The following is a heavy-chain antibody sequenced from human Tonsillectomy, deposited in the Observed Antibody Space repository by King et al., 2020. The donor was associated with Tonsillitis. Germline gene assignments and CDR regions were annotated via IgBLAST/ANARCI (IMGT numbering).Heavy chain of an antibody. V-gene: IGHV1-18*01. CDR1: DYTFTSYG. Sequence: QLVQPGAEVKKPGASVKVSCKASDYTFTSYGISWVRQAPGQGLEWMGWISAYNGNTNYAQKLQGRVTMTTDTSTSTAYMELRSLRSDDTAVYYCARLASYSGSPDFDYWGQGTLVTVSS. CDR3: ARLASYSGSPDFDY. D-gene: IGHD1-26*01. CDR2: ISAYNGNT. J-gene: IGHJ4*02.